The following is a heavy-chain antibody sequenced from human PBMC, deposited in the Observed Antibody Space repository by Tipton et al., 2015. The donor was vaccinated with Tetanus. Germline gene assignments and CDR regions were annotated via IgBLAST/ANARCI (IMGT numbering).Heavy chain of an antibody. CDR2: SWYDGHNP. D-gene: IGHD2-15*01. CDR1: GFTFNTYG. Sequence: SLRLSCAASGFTFNTYGMHWVRQAPGKGLEWVAASWYDGHNPDYADSVKGRFTISRDNSKNTLYLQMNSLRAEDTAVYYCAREADCSGGSCFSGVFDNWGQGTRVPVSS. J-gene: IGHJ4*02. V-gene: IGHV3-33*01. CDR3: AREADCSGGSCFSGVFDN.